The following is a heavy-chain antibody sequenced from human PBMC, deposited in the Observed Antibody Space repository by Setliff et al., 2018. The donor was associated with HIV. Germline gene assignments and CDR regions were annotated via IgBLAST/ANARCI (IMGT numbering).Heavy chain of an antibody. CDR3: AKKSHGSGTFDY. J-gene: IGHJ4*02. CDR2: IHSSGST. D-gene: IGHD3-10*01. V-gene: IGHV4-39*01. Sequence: SETLSLTCTVSGDSIISSRNFWGWIRQPPGKGLEWIGNIHSSGSTYYNPSLKSRVFISVDLSISQFSLKLHSVTAADTAIYYCAKKSHGSGTFDYWGQGALVTVS. CDR1: GDSIISSRNF.